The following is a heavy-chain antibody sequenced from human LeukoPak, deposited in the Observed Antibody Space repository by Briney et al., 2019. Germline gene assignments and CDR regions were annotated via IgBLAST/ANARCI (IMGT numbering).Heavy chain of an antibody. V-gene: IGHV4-59*01. CDR2: IYYTGSA. J-gene: IGHJ4*02. D-gene: IGHD6-13*01. CDR3: ARLVGSSSYYFDN. CDR1: GGSMSYYY. Sequence: SETLSLTCSVSGGSMSYYYWSWIRQPPGKRLEWIGYIYYTGSANYNPSLKSRVTISVDTSKNQFFLKLNSVTVADTAVYYCARLVGSSSYYFDNWGQGALVTVSS.